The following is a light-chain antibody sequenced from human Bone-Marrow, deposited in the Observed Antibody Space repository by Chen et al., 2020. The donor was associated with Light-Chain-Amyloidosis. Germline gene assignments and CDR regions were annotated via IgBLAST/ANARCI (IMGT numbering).Light chain of an antibody. CDR2: WAS. CDR3: QQYYSTPPIT. J-gene: IGKJ4*01. Sequence: DIVMTQSPDSLAVSLGERATINCKSSQSVLYSSNNKNYLAWYQQKPGQHPKLLIYWASTRESGVPDRFSGSGSGTDFTLTISSLQAEDVAVYYCQQYYSTPPITFGGGTKVEIK. CDR1: QSVLYSSNNKNY. V-gene: IGKV4-1*01.